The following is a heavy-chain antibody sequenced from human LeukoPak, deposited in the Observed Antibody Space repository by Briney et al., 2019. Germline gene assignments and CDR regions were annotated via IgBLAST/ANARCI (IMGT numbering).Heavy chain of an antibody. CDR2: TSSSDAGT. D-gene: IGHD3-3*01. J-gene: IGHJ4*02. CDR1: GFTLSTYA. V-gene: IGHV3-23*01. CDR3: ARGRYDFWSGYYTFDY. Sequence: PGGSLRLSCAASGFTLSTYAMSWVRQTPGKGLEWVAATSSSDAGTYHADSVRGRFTISRDNSKNTLYLQMNSLRAEDTAVYYCARGRYDFWSGYYTFDYWGQGTLVTVSS.